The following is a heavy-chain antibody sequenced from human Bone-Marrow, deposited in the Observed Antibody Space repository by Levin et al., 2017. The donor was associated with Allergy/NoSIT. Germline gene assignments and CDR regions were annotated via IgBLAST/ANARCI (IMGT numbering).Heavy chain of an antibody. CDR1: GFSFSHSY. V-gene: IGHV3-15*05. Sequence: MSGGSLRLSCAASGFSFSHSYMSWVRQTPGKGLDWVGRIKIESDGGTADYAAPVKGRFTISRDDSKSTLYLQMNSLKTDDTAVYYCTTLDYGGNSNHADWGQGTLVTVSS. CDR3: TTLDYGGNSNHAD. CDR2: IKIESDGGTA. J-gene: IGHJ4*02. D-gene: IGHD4-23*01.